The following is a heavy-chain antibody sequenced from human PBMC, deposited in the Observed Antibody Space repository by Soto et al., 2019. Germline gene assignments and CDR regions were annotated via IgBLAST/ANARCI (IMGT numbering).Heavy chain of an antibody. V-gene: IGHV3-21*04. CDR2: ISGGSSYI. CDR3: ASEMTFGWYPQAY. Sequence: PGGSLRLSCAGSGFNFAGYTINWVRQAPGEGLQWVSSISGGSSYIYYADAVKGRFTISRDNTKNSVYLQMNRLRTEDTALYYCASEMTFGWYPQAYWGQGILVTVSS. J-gene: IGHJ4*02. D-gene: IGHD2-15*01. CDR1: GFNFAGYT.